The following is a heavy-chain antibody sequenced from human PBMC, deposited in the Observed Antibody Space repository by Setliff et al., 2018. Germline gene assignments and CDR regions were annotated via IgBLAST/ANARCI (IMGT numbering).Heavy chain of an antibody. CDR2: IYHSGST. Sequence: CAVSGYSISSGYYWGWIRQPPGKGLEWIGSIYHSGSTYYNPSLKSQVTISVDTSKNQFSLKLSSVTAADTAVYYCARDPLTTNRRRAFDIWGQGTMVTVSS. CDR3: ARDPLTTNRRRAFDI. V-gene: IGHV4-38-2*02. D-gene: IGHD4-17*01. CDR1: GYSISSGYY. J-gene: IGHJ3*02.